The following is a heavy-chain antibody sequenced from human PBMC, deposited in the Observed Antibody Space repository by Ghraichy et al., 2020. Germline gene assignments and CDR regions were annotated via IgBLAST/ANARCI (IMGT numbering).Heavy chain of an antibody. D-gene: IGHD2-21*02. Sequence: SETLSLTCAVYGGSFSGYYWSWIRQPPGKGLEWIGEINHSGSTNYNPSLKSRVTISVDTSKNQFSLKLSSVTAADTAVYYCARGGKQVVTAKQNYFDYWAREPWSPSLQ. CDR2: INHSGST. CDR3: ARGGKQVVTAKQNYFDY. V-gene: IGHV4-34*01. J-gene: IGHJ4*02. CDR1: GGSFSGYY.